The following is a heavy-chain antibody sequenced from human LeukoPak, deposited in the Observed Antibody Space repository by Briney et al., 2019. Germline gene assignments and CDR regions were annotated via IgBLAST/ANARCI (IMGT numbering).Heavy chain of an antibody. D-gene: IGHD6-13*01. CDR3: ARERIAAAGTLDY. CDR2: IYYSGST. Sequence: NTSETLSLTCTVSGGSVSSGSYYWSWIRQPPGKGLEWIGYIYYSGSTNYNPSLKSRVTISVDTSKNQFSLKLSSVTAADTAVYYCARERIAAAGTLDYWGQGTLVTVSS. CDR1: GGSVSSGSYY. J-gene: IGHJ4*02. V-gene: IGHV4-61*01.